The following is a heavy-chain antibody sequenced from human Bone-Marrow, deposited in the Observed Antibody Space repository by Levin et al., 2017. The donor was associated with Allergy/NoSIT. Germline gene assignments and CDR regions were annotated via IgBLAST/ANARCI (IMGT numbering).Heavy chain of an antibody. D-gene: IGHD6-19*01. CDR3: AKGTSSAWSPHDALDA. Sequence: GGSLRLSCAASGFTFRDYAMHWVRQAPGKGLEWVSGSSWNSDKIDHADSVKGRFIISRDNAKASLFLQMNSLRADDTAFYYCAKGTSSAWSPHDALDAWGQGILVTISS. CDR1: GFTFRDYA. CDR2: SSWNSDKI. V-gene: IGHV3-9*01. J-gene: IGHJ3*01.